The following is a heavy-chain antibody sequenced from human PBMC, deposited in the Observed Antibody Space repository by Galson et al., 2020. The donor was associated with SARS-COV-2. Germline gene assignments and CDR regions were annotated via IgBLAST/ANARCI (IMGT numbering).Heavy chain of an antibody. Sequence: GGSLRLSCAASGFTFRSYWMSWVRQAPGKGLEWVANIKEDGSGQYYPDSVKGRFIISRDNAKNSLYLQMNNLRAEDTAVYFCARRHNYYCSESFYWYYWGQGTLVTVSS. D-gene: IGHD3-10*01. V-gene: IGHV3-7*01. CDR2: IKEDGSGQ. J-gene: IGHJ4*02. CDR3: ARRHNYYCSESFYWYY. CDR1: GFTFRSYW.